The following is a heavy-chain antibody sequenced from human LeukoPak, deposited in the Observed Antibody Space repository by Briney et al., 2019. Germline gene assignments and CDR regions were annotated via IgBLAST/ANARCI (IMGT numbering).Heavy chain of an antibody. CDR2: IRYDGSNK. Sequence: GGSLRLSCAASGFTFSSYGMHWVRQAPGKGLEWVAFIRYDGSNKYYADSVKGRFTISRDNSKNTLYLQMNSLRAEDTAVYYCAKNRDTAMFRYYYYMDVWGKGTTVTVSS. D-gene: IGHD5-18*01. CDR3: AKNRDTAMFRYYYYMDV. CDR1: GFTFSSYG. V-gene: IGHV3-30*02. J-gene: IGHJ6*03.